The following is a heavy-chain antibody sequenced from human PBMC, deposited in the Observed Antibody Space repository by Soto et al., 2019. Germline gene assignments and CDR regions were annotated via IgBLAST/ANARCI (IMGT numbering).Heavy chain of an antibody. Sequence: QVQLVQSGAEVKKPGSSVKVSCKASGGTFSSYAISWVRQAPGQGLEWMGGIIPIFGTANYAQKFQGRVTITADESTSTAYKELSSLRSEDTAVYYCARDQFGCSGGSCYSLCWFDPWGQGTLVTVSS. V-gene: IGHV1-69*12. J-gene: IGHJ5*02. D-gene: IGHD2-15*01. CDR3: ARDQFGCSGGSCYSLCWFDP. CDR2: IIPIFGTA. CDR1: GGTFSSYA.